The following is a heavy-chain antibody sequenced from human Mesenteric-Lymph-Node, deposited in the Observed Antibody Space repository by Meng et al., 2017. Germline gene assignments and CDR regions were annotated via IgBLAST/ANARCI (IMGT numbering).Heavy chain of an antibody. D-gene: IGHD5-18*01. V-gene: IGHV4-4*02. CDR1: CGSIRRSDW. J-gene: IGHJ4*02. CDR2: TSHSGST. Sequence: GQLEESGPGLVKASETLSLTCPVSCGSIRRSDWWGWVRQPPGKGLEWIGETSHSGSTNYSPSLKSRVTISLDKSKNQFSLKLTSVTAADTAVYYCARGGYYSFDYWGQGTLVTVSS. CDR3: ARGGYYSFDY.